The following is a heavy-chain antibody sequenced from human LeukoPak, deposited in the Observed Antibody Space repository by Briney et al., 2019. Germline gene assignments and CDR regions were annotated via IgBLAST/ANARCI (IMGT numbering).Heavy chain of an antibody. CDR1: GFTVSSNY. D-gene: IGHD6-13*01. Sequence: GGSLRLSCAASGFTVSSNYMSWVRQAPGKGLEWVSVIYSGGSTYYADSVKGRFTISRDNSKNTLYLQMNSLRAEDTAVYYCARVEQYSSSWYDCWGQGTLVTVSS. J-gene: IGHJ5*01. V-gene: IGHV3-53*01. CDR2: IYSGGST. CDR3: ARVEQYSSSWYDC.